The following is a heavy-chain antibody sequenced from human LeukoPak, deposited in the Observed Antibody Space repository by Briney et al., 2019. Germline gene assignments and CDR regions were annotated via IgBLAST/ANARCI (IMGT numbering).Heavy chain of an antibody. V-gene: IGHV4-39*07. CDR2: IYYSGST. D-gene: IGHD3-22*01. CDR1: GGSISSYY. CDR3: ARTKYYYDSSGYPLSGYDAFDI. J-gene: IGHJ3*02. Sequence: PSETLSLTCTVSGGSISSYYWGWIRQPPGKGLEWIGSIYYSGSTYYNPSLKSRVTISVDTSKNQFSLKLSSVTAADTAVYYCARTKYYYDSSGYPLSGYDAFDIWGQGTMVTVSS.